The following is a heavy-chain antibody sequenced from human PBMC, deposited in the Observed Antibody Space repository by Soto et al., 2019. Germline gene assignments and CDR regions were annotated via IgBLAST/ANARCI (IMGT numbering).Heavy chain of an antibody. CDR1: GGSFSGYY. D-gene: IGHD6-19*01. Sequence: SETLSLTCAVYGGSFSGYYWSWIRQPPGKGLEWIGEINHSGSTNYNPSLKSRVTISVDTSKNQFSLKLNSVTAADTAAYYCAILAGQWPYFDYWGQGTLVTVSS. CDR2: INHSGST. CDR3: AILAGQWPYFDY. V-gene: IGHV4-34*01. J-gene: IGHJ4*02.